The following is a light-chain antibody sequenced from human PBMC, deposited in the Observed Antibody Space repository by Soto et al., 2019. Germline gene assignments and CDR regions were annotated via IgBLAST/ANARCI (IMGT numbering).Light chain of an antibody. Sequence: DIQMTQSPSTLSASEGDRVTINCRASQNIRSYLNWYQQKPGKAPKLLIYAASRLQSGVPSRFSGSGSGTDFTLTISNLHAEDFATYYCQQSYSTSRITFGGGTTVDIK. CDR3: QQSYSTSRIT. J-gene: IGKJ4*01. V-gene: IGKV1-39*01. CDR2: AAS. CDR1: QNIRSY.